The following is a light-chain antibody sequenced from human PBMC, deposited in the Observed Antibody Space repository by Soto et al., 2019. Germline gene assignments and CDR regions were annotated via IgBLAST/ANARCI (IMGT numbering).Light chain of an antibody. CDR2: GNS. CDR3: QSFDSSLSGSWV. J-gene: IGLJ1*01. CDR1: SSNIGAGYD. Sequence: QPVLTQPPSVSGAPGQRVTISCTGSSSNIGAGYDVHWYQQLPGTAPKLLIYGNSNRPSGVPDRFSGSKSGTSASLAIAGLQAEDEAEYDCQSFDSSLSGSWVFGTGTKVTVL. V-gene: IGLV1-40*01.